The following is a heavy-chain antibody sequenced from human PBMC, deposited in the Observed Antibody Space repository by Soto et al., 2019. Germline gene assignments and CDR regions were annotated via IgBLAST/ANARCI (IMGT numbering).Heavy chain of an antibody. CDR2: LVLILGTA. J-gene: IGHJ4*02. D-gene: IGHD3-22*01. CDR3: ASGYYDSSGYSIDN. CDR1: GGTFSSFA. V-gene: IGHV1-69*13. Sequence: AASVKVSCKVSGGTFSSFAISWVRQAPGHGLEWLGGLVLILGTANYAQKFQGRVTFTADDSTSTAFMEVSGLKSDDTAVYFCASGYYDSSGYSIDNWGQGTQVTVSS.